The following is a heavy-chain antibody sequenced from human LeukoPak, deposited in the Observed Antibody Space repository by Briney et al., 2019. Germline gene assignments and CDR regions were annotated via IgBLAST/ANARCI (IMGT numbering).Heavy chain of an antibody. CDR3: ARNSRIHYGSGSYYKGVFYYYYYYMDV. CDR1: GGSFSGYY. CDR2: INHSGST. J-gene: IGHJ6*03. V-gene: IGHV4-34*01. D-gene: IGHD3-10*01. Sequence: KPSETLSLTCAVYGGSFSGYYWSWIRQPPGKGLEWIGEINHSGSTNYNPSLKSRVTISVDTSKNQFSLKLSSVTAADTAVYYCARNSRIHYGSGSYYKGVFYYYYYYMDVWGKGTTVTVSS.